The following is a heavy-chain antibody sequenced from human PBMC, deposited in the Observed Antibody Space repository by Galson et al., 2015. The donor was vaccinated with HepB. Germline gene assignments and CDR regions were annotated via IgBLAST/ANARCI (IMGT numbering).Heavy chain of an antibody. CDR3: ARRQVAATRTIDYYYYYMDV. D-gene: IGHD2-15*01. V-gene: IGHV1-69*10. J-gene: IGHJ6*03. CDR1: GGTFSSYA. Sequence: SVKVSCKASGGTFSSYAISWVRQAPGQGLEWMGGIIPILGIANYAQKFQGRVTITADKSTSTAYMELSSLRSEDTAVYYCARRQVAATRTIDYYYYYMDVWGKGTTVTVSS. CDR2: IIPILGIA.